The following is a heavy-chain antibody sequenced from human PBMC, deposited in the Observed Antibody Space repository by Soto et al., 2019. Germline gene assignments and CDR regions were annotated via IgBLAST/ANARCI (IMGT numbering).Heavy chain of an antibody. J-gene: IGHJ3*02. CDR1: GGSLISSNYY. CDR3: ARQGSHLFLRKNAFDI. V-gene: IGHV4-39*01. Sequence: QLQLQESGPGLVKPSETLSLTCSVSGGSLISSNYYWGWIRQPPGKGLEWIANIYYSGTTYYNPSLRSRVTMSLDTSKNQFSLNLRSVTATDTAVYYCARQGSHLFLRKNAFDIWGQGTLVTVS. CDR2: IYYSGTT.